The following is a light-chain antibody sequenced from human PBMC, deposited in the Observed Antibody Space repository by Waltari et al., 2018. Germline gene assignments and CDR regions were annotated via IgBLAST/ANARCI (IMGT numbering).Light chain of an antibody. CDR3: QMYVRLPVT. V-gene: IGKV3-20*01. J-gene: IGKJ1*01. CDR1: QRVGRS. Sequence: VLTQSTGTLSLSPGDRASLSCRASQRVGRSLAWYQRKPGQVPRLLIYDTSNRATGIPERFSGSGSGTDFSLTISRLEPEDFAVYYCQMYVRLPVTFGQGTKVEIK. CDR2: DTS.